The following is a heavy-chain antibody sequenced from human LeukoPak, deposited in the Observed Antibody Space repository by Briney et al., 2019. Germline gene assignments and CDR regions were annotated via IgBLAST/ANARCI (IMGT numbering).Heavy chain of an antibody. V-gene: IGHV3-23*01. Sequence: PGGSLRLSCSAYGFTFSNFPMSRDGQAPGKGLEWDSAISGSGGSTYYADSVKGRFTISRDNSKNTLYLQMNSLRAEDTAVYYCAKDSYGSGNYWGQGTLVTVSS. CDR1: GFTFSNFP. J-gene: IGHJ4*02. CDR3: AKDSYGSGNY. CDR2: ISGSGGST. D-gene: IGHD3-10*01.